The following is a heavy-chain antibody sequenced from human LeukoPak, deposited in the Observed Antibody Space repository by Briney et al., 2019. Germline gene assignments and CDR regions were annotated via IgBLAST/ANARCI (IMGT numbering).Heavy chain of an antibody. V-gene: IGHV4-59*08. D-gene: IGHD2-21*01. J-gene: IGHJ4*02. CDR3: ARHDSRREYFDY. Sequence: SETLSLTCTVSGGSISSYYWSWIRQPPGKGLEWIGYIYYSGRTNYNRALKSPVTISVDTLKNQFSLKLSSVTAADTAVYYRARHDSRREYFDYWGQGTLVTVSS. CDR2: IYYSGRT. CDR1: GGSISSYY.